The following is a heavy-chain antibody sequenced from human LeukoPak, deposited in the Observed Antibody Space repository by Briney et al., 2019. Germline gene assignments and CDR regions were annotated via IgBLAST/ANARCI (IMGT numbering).Heavy chain of an antibody. CDR3: AKDFYGSGSYSPFDY. V-gene: IGHV3-30*02. D-gene: IGHD3-10*01. CDR1: GFTFSSYG. CDR2: IRYDGSNK. J-gene: IGHJ4*02. Sequence: GGSLRLSCAASGFTFSSYGMHWVRQAPGKGLEWVAFIRYDGSNKYYADSVKGRFTISRDNSKNTLYLQMNSLRAEHTAVYYCAKDFYGSGSYSPFDYWGQGTLVTVSS.